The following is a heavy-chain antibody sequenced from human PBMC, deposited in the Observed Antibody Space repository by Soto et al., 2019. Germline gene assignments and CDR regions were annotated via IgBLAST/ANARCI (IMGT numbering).Heavy chain of an antibody. Sequence: EVQLVESGGGLVQPGESLRLSCAASGFTFDYYWMHCVRQAPGKGLVWVSRDHSDGTTTTYADSVKGRFTISRDNARNTVSLQMSSLRAEDTAIYYCARGDRGGFDLWGHGTVVTVSS. J-gene: IGHJ3*01. CDR2: DHSDGTTT. V-gene: IGHV3-74*01. CDR3: ARGDRGGFDL. CDR1: GFTFDYYW. D-gene: IGHD3-10*01.